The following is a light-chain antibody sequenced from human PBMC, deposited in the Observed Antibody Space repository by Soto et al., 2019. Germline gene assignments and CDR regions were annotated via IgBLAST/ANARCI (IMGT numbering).Light chain of an antibody. J-gene: IGKJ1*01. Sequence: DVAMSKSPLWVSHSLGRPASVSCKYSQSLVYSDGNTYLNWFKQRQGQSPRRLIYKLSERESGVPDRFSGSGSGTDFTIKISKLEPEDVEVYYCMQGTQWPWTCGKGTKVDIK. CDR1: QSLVYSDGNTY. CDR3: MQGTQWPWT. V-gene: IGKV2-30*01. CDR2: KLS.